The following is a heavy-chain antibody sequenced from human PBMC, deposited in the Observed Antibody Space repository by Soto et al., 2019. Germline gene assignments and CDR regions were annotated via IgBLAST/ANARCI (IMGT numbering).Heavy chain of an antibody. CDR1: GGSVNNANYF. V-gene: IGHV4-31*03. CDR2: IYYSGST. CDR3: ARDADYGGSRGGMDV. D-gene: IGHD4-17*01. Sequence: QVRLEESGPGLVKPSETLSLICSVSGGSVNNANYFWNWIRHHPENGLEWIGYIYYSGSTRYNPSFKTRATLSIEPSKNQFSLRLNSVTVADTAVYFCARDADYGGSRGGMDVWGRGPTVTVSS. J-gene: IGHJ6*02.